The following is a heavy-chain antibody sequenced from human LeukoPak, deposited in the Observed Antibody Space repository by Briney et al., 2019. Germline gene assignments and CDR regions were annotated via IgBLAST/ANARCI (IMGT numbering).Heavy chain of an antibody. CDR1: GFTFCSYV. CDR3: AKGSGPSWPYYFDY. D-gene: IGHD6-19*01. V-gene: IGHV3-23*01. CDR2: ITGGSDST. Sequence: PGGSLRLSCAASGFTFCSYVMSWVRQAPGKGLEWVSAITGGSDSTYNADSVKGRFTISRDNSKHTLYLQMNTLRAEDTAVYYCAKGSGPSWPYYFDYWGQGTLVTVSS. J-gene: IGHJ4*02.